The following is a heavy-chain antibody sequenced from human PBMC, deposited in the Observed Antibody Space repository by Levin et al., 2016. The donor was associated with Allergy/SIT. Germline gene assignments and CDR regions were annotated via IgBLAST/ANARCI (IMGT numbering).Heavy chain of an antibody. Sequence: ESLKISCAASGFTFSDYWMHWVRQAPGKGLVWVSRTYSDGSTTYADSVKGRFSISRDNAENTLYLQMSSLRAEDTAVYYCATSRYTSGWQWGQGTLVTVSS. CDR3: ATSRYTSGWQ. V-gene: IGHV3-74*01. J-gene: IGHJ4*02. D-gene: IGHD2-2*02. CDR1: GFTFSDYW. CDR2: TYSDGST.